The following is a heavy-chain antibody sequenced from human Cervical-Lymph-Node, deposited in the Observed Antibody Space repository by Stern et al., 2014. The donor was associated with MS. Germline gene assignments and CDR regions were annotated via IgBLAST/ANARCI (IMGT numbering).Heavy chain of an antibody. CDR2: INPSGDST. J-gene: IGHJ4*02. V-gene: IGHV1-46*01. CDR1: GYKFTNYY. CDR3: ASGQLGY. Sequence: QVQLVQSGAEVKKPGASVKISCKAPGYKFTNYYIHWMRQAPGQGPEWMGMINPSGDSTTYAQKFQGRVTMTRDTSTSTVYMELSRLRSEDAAVYYCASGQLGYWGQGTQVTVSS.